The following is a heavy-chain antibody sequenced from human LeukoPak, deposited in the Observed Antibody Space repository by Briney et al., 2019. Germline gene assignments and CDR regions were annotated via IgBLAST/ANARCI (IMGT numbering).Heavy chain of an antibody. CDR2: IWYDGSNK. V-gene: IGHV3-33*06. J-gene: IGHJ5*02. CDR3: AKKGYGDYADWFDP. D-gene: IGHD4-17*01. CDR1: GFTFSSYG. Sequence: QPGRSLRLSCAASGFTFSSYGMQWVRQAPGKGLEWVAVIWYDGSNKYYADSVKGRFTISGDNSKNTLYLQMNSLRAEDTAVYYCAKKGYGDYADWFDPWGQGTLVTVSS.